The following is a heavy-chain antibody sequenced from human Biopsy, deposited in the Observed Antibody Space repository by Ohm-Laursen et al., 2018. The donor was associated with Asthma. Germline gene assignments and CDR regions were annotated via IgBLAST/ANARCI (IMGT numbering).Heavy chain of an antibody. Sequence: SLRLFCAASGFSFSRYGMHWVRQAPGKELEWVAVISFDGSNKYYGDSVKGRFTIARDNSKNTVYLQMNSLRAEDTAVYYCASYEVVTAILPMDVWGQGTTVTVSS. J-gene: IGHJ6*02. CDR1: GFSFSRYG. V-gene: IGHV3-30*03. D-gene: IGHD2-21*02. CDR3: ASYEVVTAILPMDV. CDR2: ISFDGSNK.